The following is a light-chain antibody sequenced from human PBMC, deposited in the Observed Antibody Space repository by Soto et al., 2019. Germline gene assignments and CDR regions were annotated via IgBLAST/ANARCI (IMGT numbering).Light chain of an antibody. CDR3: QQRSNWPIT. V-gene: IGKV3-11*01. J-gene: IGKJ5*01. CDR1: QSISSY. Sequence: IVLTQSPATLSLSPGGRATLSCRASQSISSYLAWYQRKPGQAPRLLIYDASNRATGIPARFSGSGSGTDFALTISSLEPEDFAVYYCQQRSNWPITFGQGTRLEIK. CDR2: DAS.